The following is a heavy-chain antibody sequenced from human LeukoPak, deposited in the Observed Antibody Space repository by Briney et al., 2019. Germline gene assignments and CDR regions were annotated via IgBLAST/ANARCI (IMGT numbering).Heavy chain of an antibody. Sequence: PGGSLRLSCAASGFTFSSYALSWVRQAPGKGLEWVSAISGSGGSTYYADSVKGRFTISRDNSKNTLYLQMNSLTADDTAVYYCAKDLEDSSSWFHKGVFDYWGQGTLVTVSS. CDR3: AKDLEDSSSWFHKGVFDY. CDR1: GFTFSSYA. D-gene: IGHD6-13*01. V-gene: IGHV3-23*01. CDR2: ISGSGGST. J-gene: IGHJ4*02.